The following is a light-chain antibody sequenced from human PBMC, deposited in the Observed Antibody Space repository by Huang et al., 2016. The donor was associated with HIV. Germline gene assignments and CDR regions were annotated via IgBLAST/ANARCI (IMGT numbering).Light chain of an antibody. CDR3: QQDYFFPVT. CDR2: SIN. Sequence: DVQMTQSPSYLSASILERVTISCRASQNSGSNLNWYQQKPGKTPRLLIYSINKLDSGIPSRFIGSGSGTDFTLTISSLQPEDIAIYFCQQDYFFPVTFGPGSRVDL. J-gene: IGKJ3*01. CDR1: QNSGSN. V-gene: IGKV1-39*01.